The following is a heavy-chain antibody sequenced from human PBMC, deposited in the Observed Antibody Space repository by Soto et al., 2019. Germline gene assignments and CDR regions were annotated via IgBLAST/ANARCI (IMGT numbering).Heavy chain of an antibody. CDR2: ISDSDGST. D-gene: IGHD3-16*01. CDR1: GFTFSSYA. CDR3: AKVLANASYSLDF. J-gene: IGHJ3*01. V-gene: IGHV3-23*01. Sequence: GGSLRLSCAASGFTFSSYAMSWVRQAPGKGLEWVSGISDSDGSTYYADSVKGRVTISRDNSKNTLYLQMNSLRAEDTALYYCAKVLANASYSLDFWGQGTMVTVSS.